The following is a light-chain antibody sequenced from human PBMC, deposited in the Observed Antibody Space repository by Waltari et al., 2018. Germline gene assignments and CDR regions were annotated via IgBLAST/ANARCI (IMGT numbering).Light chain of an antibody. CDR1: QTVRTTY. Sequence: EIVLTQSPGTLSLSPGERATLSCRASQTVRTTYLAWYQQKPCQAPTPRIYGASSRATGIPDRFSGSGSGTDFSLTISSLEPEDFAVYYCQQYDISPLTFGGGTKVEIK. CDR3: QQYDISPLT. J-gene: IGKJ4*01. CDR2: GAS. V-gene: IGKV3-20*01.